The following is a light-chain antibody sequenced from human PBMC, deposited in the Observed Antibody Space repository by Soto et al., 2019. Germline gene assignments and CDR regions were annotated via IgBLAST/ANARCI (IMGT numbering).Light chain of an antibody. CDR2: GAF. J-gene: IGKJ1*01. CDR1: QSVSSN. V-gene: IGKV3-15*01. Sequence: EIVMTQSPATLSVSPGERATLSCRASQSVSSNLAWYQQKPGQAPWLLIYGAFTRATGIPARFSGSGSGTEFTLTISSLQSEDFAVYYCQQYNNWPPWTFGQGTKVEIK. CDR3: QQYNNWPPWT.